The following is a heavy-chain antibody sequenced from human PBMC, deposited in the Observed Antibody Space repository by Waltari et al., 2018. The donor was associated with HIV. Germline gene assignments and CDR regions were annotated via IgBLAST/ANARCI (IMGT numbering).Heavy chain of an antibody. V-gene: IGHV1-3*01. D-gene: IGHD1-1*01. CDR3: ARAQGTY. CDR2: INAGNGNT. Sequence: QVQLVQSGAEVKKPGASVKVSCKASGYTFTSYAMHWVRQAPGQRLEWMGWINAGNGNTKYSQKCQGRVTITRDTSASTADMELSSLRSEDTAVYYCARAQGTYWGQGTLVTVSS. J-gene: IGHJ4*02. CDR1: GYTFTSYA.